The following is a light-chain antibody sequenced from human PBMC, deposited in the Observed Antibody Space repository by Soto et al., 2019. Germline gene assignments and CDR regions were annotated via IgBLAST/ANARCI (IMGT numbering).Light chain of an antibody. CDR3: QQYYSTPRT. J-gene: IGKJ1*01. CDR1: QSVLSSSNNKNY. Sequence: DIVLTQSPDSLAVFLGERATINCKSSQSVLSSSNNKNYLTWYQQKLGQPPRLLIYWASTRESGVPDRFSGSGSGADFTLTINSLQAEDVAVYYCQQYYSTPRTFGQGTKVEIK. CDR2: WAS. V-gene: IGKV4-1*01.